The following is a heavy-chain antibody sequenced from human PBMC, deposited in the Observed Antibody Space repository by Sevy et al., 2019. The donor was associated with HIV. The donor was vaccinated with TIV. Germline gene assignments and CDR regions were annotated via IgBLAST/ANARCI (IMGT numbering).Heavy chain of an antibody. D-gene: IGHD3-22*01. CDR2: FYYSGST. V-gene: IGHV4-39*01. CDR1: GDSISSSSYY. Sequence: SETLSLTCAVSGDSISSSSYYWGWIRQPPGKGLEWIGSFYYSGSTYYNPSLKSRVTISVDPSKNQFSLKLSSVTAADTAVYYCARLGNAKYYYDSSGYFQIDYWGQGTLVTVSS. CDR3: ARLGNAKYYYDSSGYFQIDY. J-gene: IGHJ4*02.